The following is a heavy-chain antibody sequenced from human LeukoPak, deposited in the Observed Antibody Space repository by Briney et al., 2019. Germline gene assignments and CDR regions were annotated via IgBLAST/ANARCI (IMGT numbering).Heavy chain of an antibody. CDR2: MKQDGSEK. Sequence: GGSLRLSCVASGFTLRSYWMSWVRQAPGKGLEWVANMKQDGSEKYYVDSVKGRFTISRDNAKNSLYLQMNSLRAEDTAVYYCARGIEDRITIFGYWGQGTLVTVSS. J-gene: IGHJ4*02. D-gene: IGHD3-3*01. CDR3: ARGIEDRITIFGY. V-gene: IGHV3-7*03. CDR1: GFTLRSYW.